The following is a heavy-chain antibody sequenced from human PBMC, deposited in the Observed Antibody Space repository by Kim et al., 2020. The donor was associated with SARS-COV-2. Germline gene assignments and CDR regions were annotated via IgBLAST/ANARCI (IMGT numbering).Heavy chain of an antibody. D-gene: IGHD6-13*01. CDR2: N. CDR3: ARMPASIVAADY. J-gene: IGHJ4*02. V-gene: IGHV2-70*01. Sequence: NYYSTSLKTRLTISKDTSKNQVVLTMTNMDPVATATYYCARMPASIVAADYWGQGTLVTVSS.